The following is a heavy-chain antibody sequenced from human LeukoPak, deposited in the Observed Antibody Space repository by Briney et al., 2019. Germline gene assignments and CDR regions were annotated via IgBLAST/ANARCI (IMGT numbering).Heavy chain of an antibody. CDR2: MYNSGST. V-gene: IGHV4-59*01. CDR1: GGSISGSY. D-gene: IGHD4-17*01. CDR3: ARGIESYGDYGY. Sequence: KPSETLSLTCTVSGGSISGSYLSWIRQPPGKGLEWIAYMYNSGSTNYNPSLKSRVTISIDTSKNQFSLKLSSLTAADTAIYYCARGIESYGDYGYWGQGILVTVSS. J-gene: IGHJ4*02.